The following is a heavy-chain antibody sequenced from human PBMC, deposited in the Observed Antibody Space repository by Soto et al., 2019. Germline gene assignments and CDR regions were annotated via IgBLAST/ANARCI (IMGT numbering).Heavy chain of an antibody. CDR2: IYYSGST. CDR1: GGTISSSSYY. D-gene: IGHD6-6*01. CDR3: ARLTAARPECGWFDP. V-gene: IGHV4-39*01. J-gene: IGHJ5*02. Sequence: QLQLQESDPGLVKPSETLSLTCTVSGGTISSSSYYWGWIRQPPGKGLEWIGSIYYSGSTYYNPSLKSRVTISVDTSKNQISLKLSSVTAADTAVYYCARLTAARPECGWFDPWGQGTLVTVSS.